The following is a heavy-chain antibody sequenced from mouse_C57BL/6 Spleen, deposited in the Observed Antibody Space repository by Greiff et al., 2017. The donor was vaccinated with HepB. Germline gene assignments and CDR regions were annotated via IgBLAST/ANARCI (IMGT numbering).Heavy chain of an antibody. CDR1: GFTFSDYY. J-gene: IGHJ2*01. D-gene: IGHD2-4*01. CDR3: ERGDYDGYFDY. Sequence: EVKLMESEGGLVQPGSSMKLSCTASGFTFSDYYMAWVRQVPEKGLEWVANINYDGSSTYYLDSLKSRFIISRDNAKNILYLQMSSLKSEDTATYYCERGDYDGYFDYWGQGTTLTVSS. CDR2: INYDGSST. V-gene: IGHV5-16*01.